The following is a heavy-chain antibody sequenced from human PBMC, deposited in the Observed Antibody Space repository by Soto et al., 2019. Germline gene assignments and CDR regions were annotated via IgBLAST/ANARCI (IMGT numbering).Heavy chain of an antibody. Sequence: QVQLVQSGAEVKKPGASVKVSCKASGGTFSSYAISWVRQAPGQGLEWMGGIIPIFGTANYAQKVQVRVTITADESTRTGCRELGSLRSEDTGLYYCAGEGPPPDIVVVPAGLLLGVDYYYYCMGVWGQGTTGTVSS. CDR2: IIPIFGTA. CDR3: AGEGPPPDIVVVPAGLLLGVDYYYYCMGV. V-gene: IGHV1-69*01. D-gene: IGHD2-2*01. CDR1: GGTFSSYA. J-gene: IGHJ6*02.